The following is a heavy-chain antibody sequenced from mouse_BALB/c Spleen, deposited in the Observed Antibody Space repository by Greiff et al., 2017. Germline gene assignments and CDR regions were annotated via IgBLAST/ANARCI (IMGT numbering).Heavy chain of an antibody. D-gene: IGHD1-1*01. CDR2: ISSGGST. V-gene: IGHV5-6-5*01. Sequence: EVNLVESGGGLVKPGGSLKLSCAASGFTFSSYAMSWVRQTPEKRLEWVASISSGGSTYYPDSVKGRFTISRDNARNILYLQMSSLRSEDTAMYYCARGDGSSWGQGTLVTVSA. J-gene: IGHJ3*01. CDR1: GFTFSSYA. CDR3: ARGDGSS.